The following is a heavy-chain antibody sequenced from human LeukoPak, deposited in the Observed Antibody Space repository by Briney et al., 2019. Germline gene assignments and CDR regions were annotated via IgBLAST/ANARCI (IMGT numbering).Heavy chain of an antibody. V-gene: IGHV4-34*01. CDR2: INHSGST. D-gene: IGHD3-9*01. Sequence: SETLSLTCAVYGGSFSGYYWSWIRQPPGKGLEWIGEINHSGSTNYNPSLKSRVTISVDTSKGQFSLKLSSVTAADTAVYYCAARDVLTGLHDYWGQGTLVTVSS. CDR3: AARDVLTGLHDY. J-gene: IGHJ4*02. CDR1: GGSFSGYY.